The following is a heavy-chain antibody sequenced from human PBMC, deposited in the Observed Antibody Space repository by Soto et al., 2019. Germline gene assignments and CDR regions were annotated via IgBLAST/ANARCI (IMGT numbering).Heavy chain of an antibody. CDR3: ARGTIVARQHLDY. Sequence: QVQLVESGGGVVQPGKSVRLSCAASGFTFSSYAMHWARQAPGKGLEWVTVISIRGGDEYYAESVRGRFTISRDDSKNTMYLQMDSLRVEDTAVYYCARGTIVARQHLDYWGQGTLVTVSS. J-gene: IGHJ4*02. D-gene: IGHD6-6*01. V-gene: IGHV3-30*03. CDR1: GFTFSSYA. CDR2: ISIRGGDE.